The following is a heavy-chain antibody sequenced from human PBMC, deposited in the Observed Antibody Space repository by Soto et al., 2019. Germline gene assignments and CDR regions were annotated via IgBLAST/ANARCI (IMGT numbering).Heavy chain of an antibody. CDR1: GGTFSSYT. CDR2: IIPILGIA. D-gene: IGHD4-17*01. Sequence: QVQLVQSGAEVKKPGSSVKVSCKASGGTFSSYTISWVRQAPGQGLEWMGRIIPILGIANYAQKLQGRVTITADKSTSTAYMELSSLRSEDTAVYYCASGGTTVTVTWYAFDFWGQGTMVTVSS. J-gene: IGHJ3*01. V-gene: IGHV1-69*02. CDR3: ASGGTTVTVTWYAFDF.